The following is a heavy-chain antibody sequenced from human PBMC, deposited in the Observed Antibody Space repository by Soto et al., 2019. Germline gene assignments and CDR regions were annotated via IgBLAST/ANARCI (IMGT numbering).Heavy chain of an antibody. J-gene: IGHJ6*02. D-gene: IGHD3-3*01. CDR3: ARVGFDFDFLSGYYNVDHYYGVDV. Sequence: PGESLKISCKGSWYNPSTWHNFTSYWIAWVRQMPGEGLAWIGIIYPGHSDTRYSPSFQDQVTISADKSINTVYLQWSSLKASETAMYYCARVGFDFDFLSGYYNVDHYYGVDVWGQGTRVSVS. CDR2: IYPGHSDT. CDR1: WYNPSTWHNFTSYW. V-gene: IGHV5-51*01.